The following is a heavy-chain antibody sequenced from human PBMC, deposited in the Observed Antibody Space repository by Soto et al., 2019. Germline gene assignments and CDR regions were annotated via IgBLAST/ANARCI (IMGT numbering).Heavy chain of an antibody. CDR3: ARTPVLRYFDWLSDYFDY. Sequence: QVQLQESGPGLVKPSQTLSLTCTVSGGSISSGGYYWSWIRQHPGKGLEWIGYIYYSGSTYYNPSLKSRVTIPVDTAKNQFSLKLSSVTAADTAVYYCARTPVLRYFDWLSDYFDYWGQGTLVTVSS. D-gene: IGHD3-9*01. CDR2: IYYSGST. CDR1: GGSISSGGYY. J-gene: IGHJ4*02. V-gene: IGHV4-31*03.